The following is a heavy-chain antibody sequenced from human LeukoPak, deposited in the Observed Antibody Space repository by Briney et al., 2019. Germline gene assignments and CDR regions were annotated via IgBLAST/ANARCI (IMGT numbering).Heavy chain of an antibody. CDR1: GGSISSGSYY. V-gene: IGHV4-39*07. CDR3: ARRYIYCSSTSCYAGRGGSIDY. Sequence: PSQTLSLTCTVSGGSISSGSYYWSWVRQPPGKGLEWIGEINHSGSTNYNPSLKSRVTIPVDTSKNQFSLKLSSVTAADTAVYYCARRYIYCSSTSCYAGRGGSIDYWGQGTLVTVSS. D-gene: IGHD2-2*01. J-gene: IGHJ4*02. CDR2: INHSGST.